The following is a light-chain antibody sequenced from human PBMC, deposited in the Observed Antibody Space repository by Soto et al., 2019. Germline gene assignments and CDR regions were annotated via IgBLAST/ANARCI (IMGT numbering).Light chain of an antibody. V-gene: IGLV2-8*01. CDR3: TAYVGGNNLAL. CDR2: EVS. Sequence: QSVLTQPPSASGSPGQSVTISCTGTSSDVGGYNYVSWYQQHPGKAPKVIIYEVSKRPSGVPDRFSGSKSGNTASLTVSRLQAEDEADYYCTAYVGGNNLALFGTGTKVTVL. CDR1: SSDVGGYNY. J-gene: IGLJ1*01.